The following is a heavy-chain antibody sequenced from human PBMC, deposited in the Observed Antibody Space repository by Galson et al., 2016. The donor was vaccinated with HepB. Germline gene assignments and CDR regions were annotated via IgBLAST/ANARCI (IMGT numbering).Heavy chain of an antibody. CDR3: ARSSILWLMGFDY. CDR1: GFPFSNYA. D-gene: IGHD2-21*01. Sequence: SLRLSCAVSGFPFSNYAMHWVRQAPGKGLEWVAVTDGINKYYADSVKGRFTISRDDSKSTLYLQMDSLRAEDTAVYYCARSSILWLMGFDYWGQGTLVTVSS. J-gene: IGHJ4*02. CDR2: TDGINK. V-gene: IGHV3-30-3*01.